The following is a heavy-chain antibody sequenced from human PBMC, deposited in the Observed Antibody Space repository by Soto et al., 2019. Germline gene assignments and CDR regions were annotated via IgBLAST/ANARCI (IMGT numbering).Heavy chain of an antibody. CDR2: IIPIFGTA. Sequence: QVQLVQSGAEVKKPESSVKVSCKASGGTFSSYAISWVRQAPGQGLEWMGGIIPIFGTANYAQKFQGRVTITADESTSTAYMELCSLRSEDTAVYFCARRDDYGDHSRGDYYGMDVWGQGTTVTVSS. D-gene: IGHD4-17*01. V-gene: IGHV1-69*01. J-gene: IGHJ6*02. CDR3: ARRDDYGDHSRGDYYGMDV. CDR1: GGTFSSYA.